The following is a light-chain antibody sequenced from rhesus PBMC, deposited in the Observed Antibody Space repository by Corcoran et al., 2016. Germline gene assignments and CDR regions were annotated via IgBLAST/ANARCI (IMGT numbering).Light chain of an antibody. CDR2: EVT. CDR3: SSYAGSDTYI. Sequence: QAALTQPRSVSGSPGQSVTISCTGTSSDIGGYNYVSWYQHHPGTVPKLMIYEVTKRPSGVSDRFSASKSGNTASLTISGLQAEDEADYYGSSYAGSDTYIFAGGTRLTVL. CDR1: SSDIGGYNY. J-gene: IGLJ1*01. V-gene: IGLV2-32*02.